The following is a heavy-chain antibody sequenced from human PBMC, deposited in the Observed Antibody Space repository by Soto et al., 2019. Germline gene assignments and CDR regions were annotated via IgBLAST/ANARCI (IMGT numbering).Heavy chain of an antibody. Sequence: PSETLSLTCAVSGGSISSGGYSWSWIRQPPGKGLEWIGYIYHSGSTYYNPSLKSRVTISVDRSKNQFSLKLSSVTAVDTAVYYCARMSGSYYIGYGMDVWGQGTTVTVSS. V-gene: IGHV4-30-2*01. CDR3: ARMSGSYYIGYGMDV. CDR1: GGSISSGGYS. D-gene: IGHD1-26*01. J-gene: IGHJ6*02. CDR2: IYHSGST.